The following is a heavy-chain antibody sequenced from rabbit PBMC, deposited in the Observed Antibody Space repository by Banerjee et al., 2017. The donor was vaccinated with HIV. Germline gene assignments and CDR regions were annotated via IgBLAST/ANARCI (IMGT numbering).Heavy chain of an antibody. V-gene: IGHV1S45*01. D-gene: IGHD4-1*01. J-gene: IGHJ4*01. CDR1: GFSFSTKYV. Sequence: QEQLEESGGDLVKPEGSLTLTCTASGFSFSTKYVMCWVRQAPGKGLEWIACINTSSGNTVYASWAKGRFTISKTSSTTVTLQMTSLTAADTATYFCARDSWSSGWGGFNLWGQGTLVTVS. CDR3: ARDSWSSGWGGFNL. CDR2: INTSSGNT.